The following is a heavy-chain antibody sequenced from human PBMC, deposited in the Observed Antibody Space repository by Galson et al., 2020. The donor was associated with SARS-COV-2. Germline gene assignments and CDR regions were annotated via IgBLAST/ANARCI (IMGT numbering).Heavy chain of an antibody. D-gene: IGHD4-17*01. CDR1: GGSIDSVRYY. CDR3: VRAGFGDYAWKPKPIFDF. CDR2: IYYSGTT. V-gene: IGHV4-39*07. J-gene: IGHJ4*02. Sequence: SETLSLTCTVSGGSIDSVRYYWGWVRQPPGKGLEWIGSIYYSGTTYYNPSLKSRVSMSLDTSKSQFSLKVVSVTAADTAVYYCVRAGFGDYAWKPKPIFDFWGRGTLVTVSS.